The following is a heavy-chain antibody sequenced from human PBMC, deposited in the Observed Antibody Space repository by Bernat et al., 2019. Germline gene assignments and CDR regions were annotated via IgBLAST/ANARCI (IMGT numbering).Heavy chain of an antibody. V-gene: IGHV3-48*04. CDR3: ARGTSTSAPYMDV. J-gene: IGHJ6*03. CDR2: ISSSSSYT. Sequence: EEQLLESGGGLVQPGGSLRLSCAASGFTFGNYAMTWVRQAPGKGLDWVSYISSSSSYTNYADSVKGRFTISRDNAKNSLYLQMNSLRAEDTAVDYCARGTSTSAPYMDVWGKGTTVTVSS. CDR1: GFTFGNYA.